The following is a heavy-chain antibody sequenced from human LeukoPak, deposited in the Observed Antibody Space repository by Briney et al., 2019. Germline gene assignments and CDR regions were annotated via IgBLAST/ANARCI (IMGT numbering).Heavy chain of an antibody. Sequence: SETLSLTCTVSGGSISSYYWSWIRQPPGKGLEWIGYIYYSGSTNYNPSLKSRVTISVDTSKNQFSLKLSSVTAADTAVYYCATQDAQYSSSPFDYWGQGTLVTVSS. CDR2: IYYSGST. CDR3: ATQDAQYSSSPFDY. J-gene: IGHJ4*02. D-gene: IGHD6-6*01. CDR1: GGSISSYY. V-gene: IGHV4-59*01.